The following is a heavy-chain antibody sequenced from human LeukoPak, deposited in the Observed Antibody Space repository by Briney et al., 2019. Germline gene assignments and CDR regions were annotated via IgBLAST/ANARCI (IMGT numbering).Heavy chain of an antibody. J-gene: IGHJ4*02. CDR1: GYTFTSYG. D-gene: IGHD6-13*01. Sequence: ASVKVSCKASGYTFTSYGISWVRQAPGQGLEWMGWIHAYNGNTNYAQKLQGRVTMTTDTSTSTAYMELRSLRSDDTAVYYCARDLWGGSSWYSGSSYWGQGTLVTVSS. CDR3: ARDLWGGSSWYSGSSY. CDR2: IHAYNGNT. V-gene: IGHV1-18*01.